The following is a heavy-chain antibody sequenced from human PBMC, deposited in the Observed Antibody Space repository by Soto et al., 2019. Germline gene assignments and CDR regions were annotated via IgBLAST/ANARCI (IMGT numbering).Heavy chain of an antibody. V-gene: IGHV4-31*03. Sequence: QVQLQEAGPGLVKPSQTLSLTCRVSGGAINNRAYYWSWIRQHPGKGLEWIGNICYSGSTDYSPSLKGRLTLSIDTSKNEFYLKLTTVTAAETAVYYCARDRPDVKSCGSGMDVWGQGTTVTVSS. D-gene: IGHD1-26*01. CDR1: GGAINNRAYY. CDR3: ARDRPDVKSCGSGMDV. J-gene: IGHJ6*02. CDR2: ICYSGST.